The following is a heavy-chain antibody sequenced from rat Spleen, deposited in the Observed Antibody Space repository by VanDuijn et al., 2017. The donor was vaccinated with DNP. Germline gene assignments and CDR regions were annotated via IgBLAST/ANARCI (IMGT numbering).Heavy chain of an antibody. V-gene: IGHV5-25*01. Sequence: EVQLVESGGGLVQPGRSMKLSCGASGLTFSNADMAWVRQAPTRGLEWVASISSSGYNTYYRDSVKGRFTISRDNAKSSLYLHMDSLRSEDTATYYCTTLNSGTYDSWGQGVMVTVSS. CDR1: GLTFSNAD. CDR3: TTLNSGTYDS. D-gene: IGHD1-3*01. J-gene: IGHJ2*01. CDR2: ISSSGYNT.